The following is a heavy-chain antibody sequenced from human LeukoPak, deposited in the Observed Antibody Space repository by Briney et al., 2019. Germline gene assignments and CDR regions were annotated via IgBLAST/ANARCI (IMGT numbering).Heavy chain of an antibody. D-gene: IGHD3-10*01. CDR1: GFTVSSNY. Sequence: GGSLRLSCAASGFTVSSNYMSWVRQAPGKGLEWVSVIYSGGSTYYAGSVKGRFTISRDNSKNTLYLQMNSLRAEDTAVYYCAGAAYYYGSGSYSGRYYFDYWGQGTLVTVSS. CDR2: IYSGGST. V-gene: IGHV3-66*01. J-gene: IGHJ4*02. CDR3: AGAAYYYGSGSYSGRYYFDY.